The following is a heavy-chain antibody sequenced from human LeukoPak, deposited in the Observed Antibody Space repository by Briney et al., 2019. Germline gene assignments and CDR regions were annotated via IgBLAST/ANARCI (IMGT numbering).Heavy chain of an antibody. CDR1: GYSFSTYT. CDR2: INAGNGNT. V-gene: IGHV1-3*01. CDR3: AREIDRDDYNRFFAY. D-gene: IGHD5-24*01. J-gene: IGHJ4*02. Sequence: EASVKVSCKASGYSFSTYTMNWVRQAPGQRLEWMGWINAGNGNTKYSQKFQGRVTITRDTSASTAYMEMRSLRSEDTAVYYCAREIDRDDYNRFFAYWGQGTLVTVSS.